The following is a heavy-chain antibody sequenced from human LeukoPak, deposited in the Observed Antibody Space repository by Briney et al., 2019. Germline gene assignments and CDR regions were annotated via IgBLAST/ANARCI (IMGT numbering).Heavy chain of an antibody. J-gene: IGHJ6*03. CDR3: ARGLACSGGSCYSHYYYYYMDV. CDR2: TYYSGST. V-gene: IGHV4-39*07. CDR1: GGSISSSSYY. Sequence: SETLSLTCTVSGGSISSSSYYWGWIRQPPGKGLEWIGTTYYSGSTYYNPSLKSRVTISVDTSKNQFSLKLSSVTAADTAVYYCARGLACSGGSCYSHYYYYYMDVWGKGTTVTVSS. D-gene: IGHD2-15*01.